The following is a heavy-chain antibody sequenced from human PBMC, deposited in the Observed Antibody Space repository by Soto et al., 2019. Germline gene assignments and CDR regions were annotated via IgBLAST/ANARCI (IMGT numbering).Heavy chain of an antibody. CDR1: GFTFSSYS. CDR3: ARASSGYAERDYYYYYYMDV. D-gene: IGHD5-12*01. Sequence: EVQLVESGGGLVKPGGSLRLSCAASGFTFSSYSMNWVRQAPGKGLEWVSSISSSSSYIYYADSVKGRFTISRDNAKNSLYLQMNSLRAEDTAVYYCARASSGYAERDYYYYYYMDVWGKGTTVTVSS. J-gene: IGHJ6*03. CDR2: ISSSSSYI. V-gene: IGHV3-21*01.